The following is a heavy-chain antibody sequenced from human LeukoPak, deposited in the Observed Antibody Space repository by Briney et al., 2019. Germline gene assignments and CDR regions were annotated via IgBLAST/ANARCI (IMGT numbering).Heavy chain of an antibody. D-gene: IGHD2-2*01. J-gene: IGHJ4*02. V-gene: IGHV3-23*01. CDR1: GFTFSSYA. CDR2: ISGSGGST. CDR3: ARDRPAAMGAYHDY. Sequence: GGSLRLSCAASGFTFSSYAMSWVRQAPGKGLEWVSAISGSGGSTYYADSVKGRFTISRDNAKNSLYLQMNSLRAEDTAVYYCARDRPAAMGAYHDYWGQGTLVTVSS.